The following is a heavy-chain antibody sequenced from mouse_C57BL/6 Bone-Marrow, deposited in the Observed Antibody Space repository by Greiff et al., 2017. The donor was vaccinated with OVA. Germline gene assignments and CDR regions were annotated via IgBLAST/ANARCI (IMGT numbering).Heavy chain of an antibody. Sequence: EVKLVESGGGLVKPGGSLKLSCAASGFTFSSYTMSWVRQTPEKRLEWVATISGGGGNTYYPDSVKGRFTISRDNAKNTLYLQMSSLRSEDTALYYCARGAGGSSLYYYAMDYWGQGTSVTVSS. J-gene: IGHJ4*01. CDR1: GFTFSSYT. CDR3: ARGAGGSSLYYYAMDY. D-gene: IGHD1-1*01. V-gene: IGHV5-9*01. CDR2: ISGGGGNT.